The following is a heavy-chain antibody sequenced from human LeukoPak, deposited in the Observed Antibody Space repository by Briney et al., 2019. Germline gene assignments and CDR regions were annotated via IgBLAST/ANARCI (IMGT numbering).Heavy chain of an antibody. J-gene: IGHJ4*02. Sequence: GRSLRLSCAASGFTFDDYAVHWVRQAPGKGLEWVSGISLNSGSIGYADSVKGRFTISRDNAKNSLYLQMNSLRAEDTALYYCAKDGGYWGQGTLVTISS. V-gene: IGHV3-9*01. CDR1: GFTFDDYA. CDR2: ISLNSGSI. CDR3: AKDGGY.